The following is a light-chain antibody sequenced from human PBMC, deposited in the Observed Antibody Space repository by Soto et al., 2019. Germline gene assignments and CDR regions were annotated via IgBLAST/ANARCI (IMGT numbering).Light chain of an antibody. CDR2: IDD. CDR1: TSNIAGNT. Sequence: QSALTQPPSLSGTPGQRVTISCSGSTSNIAGNTVHWYQHLPETAPKLLIYIDDQRPSGVPDRFSGSKSGTSASLAISGLQSEDEADYYCAAWDDSLNGLHVVFGGGTKLTVL. J-gene: IGLJ2*01. V-gene: IGLV1-44*01. CDR3: AAWDDSLNGLHVV.